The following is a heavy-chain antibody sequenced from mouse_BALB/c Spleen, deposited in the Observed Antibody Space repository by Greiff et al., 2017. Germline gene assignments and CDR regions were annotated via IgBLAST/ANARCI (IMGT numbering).Heavy chain of an antibody. CDR1: GYTFTDYE. CDR2: IDPETGGT. Sequence: QVQLQQSGAELVRPGASVTLSCKASGYTFTDYEMHWVKQTPVHGLEWIGAIDPETGGTAYNQKFKGKATLTADKSSSTAYMELRSLTSEDSAVYCCTRWTTYVDYWGQGTSLTVSS. D-gene: IGHD5-5*01. V-gene: IGHV1-15*01. CDR3: TRWTTYVDY. J-gene: IGHJ2*02.